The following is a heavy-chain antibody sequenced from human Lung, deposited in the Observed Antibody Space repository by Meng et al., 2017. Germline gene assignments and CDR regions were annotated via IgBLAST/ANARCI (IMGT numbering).Heavy chain of an antibody. V-gene: IGHV4-4*02. D-gene: IGHD1-26*01. CDR3: ARFDISSSGRGDY. Sequence: QVELEESRPGLVTTSGTLSLTCAVSGGSITSSTWWSWGRQTPGKGLEWFGEIFHSGSTNYNPPLESRVTISVDKSKNQFSLKVYSVTAADTATYYCARFDISSSGRGDYWGQGILVTVSS. J-gene: IGHJ4*02. CDR2: IFHSGST. CDR1: GGSITSSTW.